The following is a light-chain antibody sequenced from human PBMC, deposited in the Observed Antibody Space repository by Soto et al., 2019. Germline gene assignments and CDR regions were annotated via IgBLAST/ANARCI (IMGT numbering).Light chain of an antibody. J-gene: IGKJ5*01. V-gene: IGKV1-5*03. CDR3: QQSFSTPIT. CDR2: KAS. CDR1: QSINNW. Sequence: IQMTQSPSTLSAYVGDRVTITCRASQSINNWLAWYQQKPGKAPKLLIYKASSLEGGVPSRFSGSGSGTDFTLTISSLQPEDFATYYCQQSFSTPITFGQGTRLEIK.